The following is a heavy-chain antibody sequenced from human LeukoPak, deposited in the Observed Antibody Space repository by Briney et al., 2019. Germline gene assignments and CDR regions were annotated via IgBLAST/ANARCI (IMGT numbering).Heavy chain of an antibody. CDR3: GRGHWGLDY. D-gene: IGHD7-27*01. J-gene: IGHJ4*02. CDR2: IKHDGSED. CDR1: GFTFSNYW. V-gene: IGHV3-7*01. Sequence: GGSLRLSCEASGFTFSNYWMSWVRQAPGKGLERVANIKHDGSEDHYVDSVRGRLTISRDNAKNSLFLQMNSLRAEDTAVYYCGRGHWGLDYWGQGALVTVSS.